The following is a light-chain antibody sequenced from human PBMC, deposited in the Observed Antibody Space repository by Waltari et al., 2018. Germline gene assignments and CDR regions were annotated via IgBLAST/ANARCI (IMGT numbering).Light chain of an antibody. CDR3: QQYNNWPPST. CDR2: HAS. J-gene: IGKJ1*01. Sequence: EIVLPQSPATLSLSPGERATLSCRASESVASNLAWYQQRPGQAPRLLIFHASTRATGIPAKFSGSGSGTEFTLTISSLQSEDFAVYYCQQYNNWPPSTFGQGTKVEIK. CDR1: ESVASN. V-gene: IGKV3-15*01.